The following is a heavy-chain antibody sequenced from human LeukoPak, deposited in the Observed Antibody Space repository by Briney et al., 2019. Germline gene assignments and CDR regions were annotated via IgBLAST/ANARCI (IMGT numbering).Heavy chain of an antibody. D-gene: IGHD5-18*01. Sequence: PGGSLRLSCAASGFTFSSYAMSWVRQAPGKGLEWVSAISGSGGSTCYADSVKGRFTISRDNSKNTLYLQMNSLRAEDTAVYYCARVVRWDTAMVRWFDPWGQGTLVTVSS. J-gene: IGHJ5*02. V-gene: IGHV3-23*01. CDR2: ISGSGGST. CDR3: ARVVRWDTAMVRWFDP. CDR1: GFTFSSYA.